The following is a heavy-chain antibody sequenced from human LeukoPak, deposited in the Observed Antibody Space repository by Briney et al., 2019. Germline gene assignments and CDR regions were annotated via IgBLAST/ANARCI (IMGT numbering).Heavy chain of an antibody. Sequence: HPGGSLRLSCAASGFTFSRYWMSWVRQAPGGGLQWVSVVSGTSVTSYSADSVKGRFTISRDNSKNILYLEMNSLRAEDTAVYYCAKAMYSYTSGTFYPDYWGQGTLVTVSS. J-gene: IGHJ4*02. D-gene: IGHD3-10*01. CDR2: VSGTSVTS. CDR3: AKAMYSYTSGTFYPDY. V-gene: IGHV3-23*01. CDR1: GFTFSRYW.